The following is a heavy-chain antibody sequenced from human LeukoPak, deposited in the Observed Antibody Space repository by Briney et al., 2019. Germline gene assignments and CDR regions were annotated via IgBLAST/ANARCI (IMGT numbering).Heavy chain of an antibody. CDR2: INQGGSVK. Sequence: GGSLRLXCAASGFTFRSYWMSWVRQAPGKGLECVANINQGGSVKYYVDSVKGRFTISRDDAKNSLYVQMNSLRDEDTAVYYCARVGYSGWNLEYWGQGTLVTVSS. D-gene: IGHD5-12*01. CDR3: ARVGYSGWNLEY. CDR1: GFTFRSYW. J-gene: IGHJ4*02. V-gene: IGHV3-7*01.